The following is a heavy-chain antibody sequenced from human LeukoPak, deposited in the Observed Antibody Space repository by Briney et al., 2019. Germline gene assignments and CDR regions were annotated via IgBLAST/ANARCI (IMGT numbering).Heavy chain of an antibody. V-gene: IGHV4-31*03. CDR2: VYYSGST. CDR3: ASGDNDPLFDY. Sequence: SETLSLTCTVSGGSISSGGYYWSWIRQHPGKGLEWIGSVYYSGSTNYSPSLQGRVIISLDTSRNQCSLKLSSVTAADTAVYYCASGDNDPLFDYWGQGALVTVSS. CDR1: GGSISSGGYY. J-gene: IGHJ4*02. D-gene: IGHD1-1*01.